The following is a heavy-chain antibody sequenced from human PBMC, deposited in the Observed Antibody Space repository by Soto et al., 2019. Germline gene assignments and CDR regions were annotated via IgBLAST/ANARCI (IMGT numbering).Heavy chain of an antibody. CDR1: GGSISTVGHY. CDR2: IYHTGST. J-gene: IGHJ4*02. CDR3: ARATGTLRSRNCDY. Sequence: SETLSLTCSVSGGSISTVGHYWTWIRQPPGKGLEWIGSIYHTGSTYYSKSLRGRLTMSVDTSKSQFSLRLSSMTAADTAVYYCARATGTLRSRNCDYWGQGSLVTVSS. D-gene: IGHD1-1*01. V-gene: IGHV4-31*03.